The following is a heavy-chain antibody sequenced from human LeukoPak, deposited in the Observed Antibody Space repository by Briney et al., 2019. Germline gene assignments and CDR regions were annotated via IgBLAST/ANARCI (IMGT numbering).Heavy chain of an antibody. Sequence: GGSLRPSFAASGFTVSSNYMSWVGQAPGKGLEWVSLIYSVGSTYCGDSVKGRFTISIDNSKNTLYLQMNSLRAEDTAVYYCARRSYYDSSGYYREGAFDIWGQGTMVTVSS. D-gene: IGHD3-22*01. CDR3: ARRSYYDSSGYYREGAFDI. CDR2: IYSVGST. J-gene: IGHJ3*02. CDR1: GFTVSSNY. V-gene: IGHV3-53*01.